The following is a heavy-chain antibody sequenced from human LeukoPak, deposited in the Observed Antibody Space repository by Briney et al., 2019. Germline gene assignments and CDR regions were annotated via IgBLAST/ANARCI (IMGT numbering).Heavy chain of an antibody. CDR3: ARHLNVRGKWNYDYFDY. D-gene: IGHD1-7*01. Sequence: PSETLSLTCTVSGGSISSYYWSWIREPPGKGLEWIGYIYTSGSTNYNPSLKSRVTISVDTSKNQFSLKLSSVTAADTAVYYCARHLNVRGKWNYDYFDYWGQGTLVTVSS. V-gene: IGHV4-4*09. J-gene: IGHJ4*02. CDR1: GGSISSYY. CDR2: IYTSGST.